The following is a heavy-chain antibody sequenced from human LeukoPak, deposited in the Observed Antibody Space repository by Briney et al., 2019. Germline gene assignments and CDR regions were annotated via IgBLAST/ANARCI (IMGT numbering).Heavy chain of an antibody. CDR1: GYTFTSYY. J-gene: IGHJ4*02. CDR2: INPGGGST. V-gene: IGHV1-46*01. CDR3: ARDLPYSSSWESIDY. D-gene: IGHD6-13*01. Sequence: ASVKVSCKASGYTFTSYYMHWVRQAPGQGLEWMGIINPGGGSTSYAQKFQGRVTMTRDTSTSTVYMELSSLRSDDTAVYYCARDLPYSSSWESIDYWGQGTLVTVSS.